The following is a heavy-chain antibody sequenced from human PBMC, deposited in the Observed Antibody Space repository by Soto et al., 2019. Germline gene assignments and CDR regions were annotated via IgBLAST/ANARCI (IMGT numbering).Heavy chain of an antibody. Sequence: GESLKISCAASGFTFSSYAMSWVRQAPGKGLEWVSAISGSGGSTYYADSVKGRFTISRDNSKNALYLQMNSLRAEDTAVYYCAKDMSDCSGGSCYESGFDYWGQGTLVTAPQ. J-gene: IGHJ4*02. V-gene: IGHV3-23*01. CDR1: GFTFSSYA. D-gene: IGHD2-15*01. CDR3: AKDMSDCSGGSCYESGFDY. CDR2: ISGSGGST.